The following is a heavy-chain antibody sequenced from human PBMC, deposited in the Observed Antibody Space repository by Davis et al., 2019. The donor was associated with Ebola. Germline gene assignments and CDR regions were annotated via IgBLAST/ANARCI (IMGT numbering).Heavy chain of an antibody. Sequence: MPSETLSLTCTVSGGSINNYYWHWIRQPPGKGLQWLGYIYSSGATNYDSSLTSRVTISVDTSKNQISLKLNSVTTADTAIYFCARGMEWTEWWIAPWGQGTLVTVSS. CDR2: IYSSGAT. CDR1: GGSINNYY. J-gene: IGHJ5*02. CDR3: ARGMEWTEWWIAP. D-gene: IGHD3-3*01. V-gene: IGHV4-59*01.